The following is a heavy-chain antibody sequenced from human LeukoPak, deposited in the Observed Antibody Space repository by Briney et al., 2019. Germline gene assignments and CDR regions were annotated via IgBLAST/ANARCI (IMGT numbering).Heavy chain of an antibody. D-gene: IGHD6-13*01. CDR3: ARDRYSSSYGPYYFDY. V-gene: IGHV3-30-3*01. J-gene: IGHJ4*02. CDR2: ISYDGSNK. CDR1: GFTFSSYA. Sequence: PGGSLRLSCAASGFTFSSYAMHWVRQAPGKGLEWVAVISYDGSNKYYADSVKGRFTISRDNSKNTLYLQMNSLRAEDTAVYYCARDRYSSSYGPYYFDYWGQGTLVTVSS.